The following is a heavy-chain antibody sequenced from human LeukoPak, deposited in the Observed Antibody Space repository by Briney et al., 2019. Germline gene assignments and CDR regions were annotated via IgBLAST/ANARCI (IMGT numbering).Heavy chain of an antibody. Sequence: KPGGSLRLSCAASQFTFNLHAMNWVRQAPGKGLDWVAVMSFDGSHIYYADSVKGRFIISRDNSYNTLFLQMNSLNADDTAVYYCARGGTYYYQYYYMDVWGKGTTVTVSS. J-gene: IGHJ6*03. CDR3: ARGGTYYYQYYYMDV. V-gene: IGHV3-30*01. D-gene: IGHD3-16*01. CDR1: QFTFNLHA. CDR2: MSFDGSHI.